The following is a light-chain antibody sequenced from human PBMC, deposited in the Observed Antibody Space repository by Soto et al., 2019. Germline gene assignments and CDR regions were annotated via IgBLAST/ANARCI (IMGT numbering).Light chain of an antibody. CDR1: SSDVGDYDY. Sequence: QSVLTQPASVSGSPGQSITISCTGTSSDVGDYDYVSWYRQHPGKAPQLLIYAVYNRPSGVSNRFSASKSGTTASLTISGLQAEDEADYFCSSYTSSSTRHVFGAGTKVTLL. CDR3: SSYTSSSTRHV. V-gene: IGLV2-14*01. J-gene: IGLJ1*01. CDR2: AVY.